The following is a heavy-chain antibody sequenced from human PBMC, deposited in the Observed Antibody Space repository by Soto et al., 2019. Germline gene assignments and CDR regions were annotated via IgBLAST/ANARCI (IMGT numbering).Heavy chain of an antibody. D-gene: IGHD1-20*01. CDR1: GLTFSNYA. CDR2: ISVGGDST. V-gene: IGHV3-23*01. J-gene: IGHJ4*02. CDR3: ASPGINVPIAQ. Sequence: EVQLLESGGDLLQPGGSLRLSCAASGLTFSNYAMSWVRQSPGKGLEWVSSISVGGDSTFYAASVRGRFTISRDNSKTRLYMQMNSLRAQATPIYYCASPGINVPIAQWGQGTMLTVAS.